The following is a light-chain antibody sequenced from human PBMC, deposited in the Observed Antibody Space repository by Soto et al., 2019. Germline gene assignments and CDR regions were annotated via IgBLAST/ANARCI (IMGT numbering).Light chain of an antibody. CDR3: QSYERSLL. J-gene: IGLJ2*01. CDR1: GSNIGAGYD. CDR2: GNI. Sequence: QSVLTQPPSVSGAPGQRVTISCTGSGSNIGAGYDVHWYQQLPGTAPKLLIYGNINRPSGVPDRFSGSKSGTSASLAITGLQAEDAADYYCQSYERSLLFGGGTKLTVL. V-gene: IGLV1-40*01.